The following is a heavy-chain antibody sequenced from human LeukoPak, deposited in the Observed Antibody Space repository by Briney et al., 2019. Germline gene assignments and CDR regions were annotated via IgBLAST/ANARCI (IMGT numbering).Heavy chain of an antibody. CDR3: ARGGAARLHFQN. CDR2: IYHSGST. D-gene: IGHD6-6*01. Sequence: SETLSLTCTVSGGSISTYYWNWIRQPPGKGLEWIGYIYHSGSTTYNPSLQSRVTISVDTSKNQFSLNLNSVTAADTAVYYCARGGAARLHFQNWGQGTLVTVSS. CDR1: GGSISTYY. J-gene: IGHJ1*01. V-gene: IGHV4-59*01.